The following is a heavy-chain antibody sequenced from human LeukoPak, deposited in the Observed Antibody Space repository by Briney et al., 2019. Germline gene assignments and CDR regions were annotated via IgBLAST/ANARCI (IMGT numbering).Heavy chain of an antibody. Sequence: SETLSLTCTVSGFSISSAYYWGWIRQPPGKGLEWIGSIYHTGRTYYNPSLKSRVTISVDTSKNQFSLKLSSVTAADTAVYYCASLGYRGFDYWGQGTLVSVSS. CDR1: GFSISSAYY. J-gene: IGHJ4*02. V-gene: IGHV4-38-2*02. CDR3: ASLGYRGFDY. D-gene: IGHD5-24*01. CDR2: IYHTGRT.